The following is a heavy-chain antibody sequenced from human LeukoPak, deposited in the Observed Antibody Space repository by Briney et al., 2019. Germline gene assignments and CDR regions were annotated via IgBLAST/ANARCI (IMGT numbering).Heavy chain of an antibody. J-gene: IGHJ4*02. Sequence: PGGSLRLSCAASGFTFGSYSMNWVRQAPGKGLEWVSSISSSSSYIYYADSVKGRFTISRDNAKNSLYLQMNSLRAEDTAVYYCARDDYVWGSYRPFDYWGQGTLVTVSS. CDR3: ARDDYVWGSYRPFDY. CDR2: ISSSSSYI. D-gene: IGHD3-16*02. V-gene: IGHV3-21*01. CDR1: GFTFGSYS.